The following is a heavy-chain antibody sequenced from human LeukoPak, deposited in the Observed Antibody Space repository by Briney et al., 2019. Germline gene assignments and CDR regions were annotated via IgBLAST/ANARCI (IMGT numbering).Heavy chain of an antibody. CDR3: AKAFGTVLPAAVMDAFEI. D-gene: IGHD2-2*01. Sequence: PGGSLRLSCAASGFTFRSYAMSWVREAPGKGLEWGSAISGSGGSTYYADSVKGRFTISRDNSKNTLYLQMNSLRAEDTAVYYCAKAFGTVLPAAVMDAFEIWGQGTMVTVSS. V-gene: IGHV3-23*01. CDR2: ISGSGGST. J-gene: IGHJ3*02. CDR1: GFTFRSYA.